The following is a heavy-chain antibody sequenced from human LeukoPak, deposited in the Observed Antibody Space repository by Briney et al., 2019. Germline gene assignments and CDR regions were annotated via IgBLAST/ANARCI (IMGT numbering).Heavy chain of an antibody. Sequence: GGSLRLSCAASGFTFSSYEMNGVRQAPGKGLEGVLYISSSGSTIYYADSVKGRFTISRDNAKNTLYLQMNSLRAEDTAVYYCARDRAAGAYPWYFDYWGQGTLVTVSS. CDR1: GFTFSSYE. CDR3: ARDRAAGAYPWYFDY. J-gene: IGHJ4*02. D-gene: IGHD3-16*01. CDR2: ISSSGSTI. V-gene: IGHV3-48*03.